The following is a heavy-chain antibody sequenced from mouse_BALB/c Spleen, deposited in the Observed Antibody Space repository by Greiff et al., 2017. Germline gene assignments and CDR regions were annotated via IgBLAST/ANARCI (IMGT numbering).Heavy chain of an antibody. CDR3: ARYGLYYGNYKMAMDY. CDR2: IYPGDGDT. Sequence: QVQLQQSGAELARPGASVKLSCKASGYTFTSYWMQWVKQRPGQGLEWIGAIYPGDGDTRYTQKFKGKATLTADKSSSTAYMQLSSLASEDSAVYYCARYGLYYGNYKMAMDYWGQGTSVTVSS. D-gene: IGHD2-1*01. V-gene: IGHV1-87*01. J-gene: IGHJ4*01. CDR1: GYTFTSYW.